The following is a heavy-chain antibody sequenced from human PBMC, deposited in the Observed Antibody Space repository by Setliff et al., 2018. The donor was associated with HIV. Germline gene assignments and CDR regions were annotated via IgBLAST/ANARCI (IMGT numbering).Heavy chain of an antibody. CDR1: GASISNSNSY. CDR3: ARHKDPPGSRWIFYYYYIDL. D-gene: IGHD6-13*01. J-gene: IGHJ6*03. V-gene: IGHV4-39*01. Sequence: FTCTVYGASISNSNSYWGWIRQPPGKRLELLGSIYYGWSTSYNPSLSSRLTISVDTSKNQVSLRLSSVTAADTGVYYCARHKDPPGSRWIFYYYYIDLWGGGTTVTVSS. CDR2: IYYGWST.